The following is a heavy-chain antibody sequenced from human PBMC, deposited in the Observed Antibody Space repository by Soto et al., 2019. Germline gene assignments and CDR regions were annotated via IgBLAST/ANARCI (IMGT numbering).Heavy chain of an antibody. Sequence: GGSLRLSCKGSGYSFTSYWIGWVRQMPGKGLEWMGIIYPGDSDTSYSPSFQGQVTISADKSISTAYLQWSSLKASDTAMYYCARPSSSSHYYHYGMDVWGQGTTVTVSS. CDR3: ARPSSSSHYYHYGMDV. V-gene: IGHV5-51*01. CDR1: GYSFTSYW. D-gene: IGHD6-6*01. J-gene: IGHJ6*02. CDR2: IYPGDSDT.